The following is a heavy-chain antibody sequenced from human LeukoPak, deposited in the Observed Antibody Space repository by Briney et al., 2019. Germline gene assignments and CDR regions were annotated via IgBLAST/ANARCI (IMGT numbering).Heavy chain of an antibody. CDR1: GYTFTGYY. D-gene: IGHD5-24*01. CDR2: INPNSGGT. V-gene: IGHV1-2*02. Sequence: ASVKVSCKASGYTFTGYYMHWVRQAPGQGLEWMGWINPNSGGTNYAQKLQGRVTMTRDTSISTAYMELSRLRSDDTAVYYCARVVEMATIEDYFDYWGQGTLVTVSS. CDR3: ARVVEMATIEDYFDY. J-gene: IGHJ4*02.